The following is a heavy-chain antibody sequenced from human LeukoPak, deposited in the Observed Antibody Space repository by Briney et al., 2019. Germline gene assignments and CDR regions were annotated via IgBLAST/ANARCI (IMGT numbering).Heavy chain of an antibody. V-gene: IGHV4-34*01. CDR1: GGSFSGYY. CDR2: INHSGST. CDR3: ARYRLYYVDV. J-gene: IGHJ6*03. Sequence: SETLSLTCAVYGGSFSGYYWSWIRQPPGKGLEWIGEINHSGSTNYNPSLKSRVTISVDTSKNQFSLKLSSVTAADTAVYYCARYRLYYVDVWGKGTTVTVSS.